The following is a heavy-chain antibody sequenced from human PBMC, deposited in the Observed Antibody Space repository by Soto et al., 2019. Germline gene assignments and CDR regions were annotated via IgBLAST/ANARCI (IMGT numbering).Heavy chain of an antibody. CDR1: GFTFDDYA. D-gene: IGHD3-16*01. J-gene: IGHJ2*01. CDR3: AKTLSHLGDRGYWYFDL. V-gene: IGHV3-9*01. CDR2: ISWNSGSI. Sequence: GGSLRLSCAASGFTFDDYAMHWVRQAPGKGLEWVSGISWNSGSIGYADSVKGRFTISRDNAKNSLYLQMNSLRAEDTALYYCAKTLSHLGDRGYWYFDLWGRGTLVTVSS.